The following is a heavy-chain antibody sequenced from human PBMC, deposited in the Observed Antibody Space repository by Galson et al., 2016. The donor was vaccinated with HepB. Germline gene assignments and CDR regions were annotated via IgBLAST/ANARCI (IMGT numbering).Heavy chain of an antibody. CDR2: ITYDERRD. V-gene: IGHV3-30*04. CDR1: GFAFSNYT. D-gene: IGHD2-8*02. CDR3: ARGRKTGVPVFVTGYYGMDV. Sequence: SLRLSCAASGFAFSNYTIHWVRQAPGKGLEWAARITYDERRDYAASVQDRFTVSRDNSKKPVSLQMNTLTAEDTAVYFCARGRKTGVPVFVTGYYGMDVWGKGTTVTVSS. J-gene: IGHJ6*04.